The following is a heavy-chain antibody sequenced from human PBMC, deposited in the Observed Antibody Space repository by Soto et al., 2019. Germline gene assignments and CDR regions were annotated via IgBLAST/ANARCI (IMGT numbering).Heavy chain of an antibody. J-gene: IGHJ4*02. D-gene: IGHD1-26*01. CDR2: ISYDGSNK. CDR1: GFTFSSYG. CDR3: EKGAYSGSYLDY. V-gene: IGHV3-30*18. Sequence: QVQLVESGGGVVQPGRSLRLSCAASGFTFSSYGMHWVRQAPGKGLEWVAVISYDGSNKYYADSVKGRFTISRDNSKNPLYLQVNSLRAEDTAVYYCEKGAYSGSYLDYWGQGTLVTVSS.